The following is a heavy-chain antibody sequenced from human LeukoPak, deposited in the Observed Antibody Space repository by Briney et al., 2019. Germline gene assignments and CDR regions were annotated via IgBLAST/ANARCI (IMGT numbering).Heavy chain of an antibody. Sequence: GGSLRLSCAASGFTFSSYSMSWVRQAPGKGLEWVANIKQDGSEKYYVDSVKGRFTISRDNAKNSLYLQMNSLRAEDTAVYYCARLPTHWGQGILVTVSS. CDR2: IKQDGSEK. CDR3: ARLPTH. J-gene: IGHJ4*02. V-gene: IGHV3-7*01. CDR1: GFTFSSYS.